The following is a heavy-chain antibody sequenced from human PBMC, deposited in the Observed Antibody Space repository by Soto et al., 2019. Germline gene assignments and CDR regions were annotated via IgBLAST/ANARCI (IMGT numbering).Heavy chain of an antibody. Sequence: GGSLRLSCAASGFTFSSYGMHWVRQAPGKGLEWVAVISYDGSNKYYADSVKGRFTISRDNSKNTLYLQMNSLRAEDTAVYYCAKDGTDILTGYYDYYYYYMDVWGKGTTVTVSS. J-gene: IGHJ6*03. CDR1: GFTFSSYG. D-gene: IGHD3-9*01. CDR2: ISYDGSNK. V-gene: IGHV3-30*18. CDR3: AKDGTDILTGYYDYYYYYMDV.